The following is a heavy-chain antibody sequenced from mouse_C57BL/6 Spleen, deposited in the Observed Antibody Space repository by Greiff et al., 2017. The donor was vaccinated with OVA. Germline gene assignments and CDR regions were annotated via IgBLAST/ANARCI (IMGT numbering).Heavy chain of an antibody. J-gene: IGHJ4*01. V-gene: IGHV1-80*01. CDR2: IYPGDGDT. D-gene: IGHD2-3*01. CDR1: GYAFSSYW. Sequence: QVQLQQSGAELVKPGASVKISCKASGYAFSSYWMNWVKQRPGKGLEWIGQIYPGDGDTNYNGKFKGQATLTADKSSSTAYMQLSSLTSEDSAVYCCARRDDPYAMDYWGQGTSVTVSS. CDR3: ARRDDPYAMDY.